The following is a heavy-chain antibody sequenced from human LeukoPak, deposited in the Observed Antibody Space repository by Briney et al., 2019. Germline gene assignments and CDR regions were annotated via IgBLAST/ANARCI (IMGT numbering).Heavy chain of an antibody. CDR3: AREYSASEH. Sequence: ASVKVSCKASGYTFVGYYLHWVRQAPGQGLEWMAWIDPYTGNTHYAQKFQGRITVTRDASVSTTYMELSWLTSDDTARYYCAREYSASEHWGQGTLVTVSS. V-gene: IGHV1-2*02. D-gene: IGHD5-12*01. J-gene: IGHJ4*02. CDR1: GYTFVGYY. CDR2: IDPYTGNT.